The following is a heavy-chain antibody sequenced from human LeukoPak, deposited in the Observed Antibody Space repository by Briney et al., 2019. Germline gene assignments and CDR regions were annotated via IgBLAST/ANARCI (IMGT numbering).Heavy chain of an antibody. D-gene: IGHD1-26*01. CDR1: GFIFSSYS. CDR2: ISSSSTYI. Sequence: GGSLRLSCAASGFIFSSYSMNWVRQAPGKGLEWVSSISSSSTYIYYADSVKGRFTISRDNAKNSLYLQMNSLRAEDTAVYYCARESSVVGRNIDYGGQGTLVTVSS. J-gene: IGHJ4*02. V-gene: IGHV3-21*01. CDR3: ARESSVVGRNIDY.